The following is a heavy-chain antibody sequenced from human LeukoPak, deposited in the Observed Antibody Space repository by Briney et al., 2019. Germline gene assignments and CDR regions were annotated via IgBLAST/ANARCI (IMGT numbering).Heavy chain of an antibody. V-gene: IGHV3-9*01. CDR2: ISWNSGSI. CDR1: GFTFDDYA. D-gene: IGHD6-19*01. CDR3: AREKQWPMYFDY. Sequence: GRSLRLSCAASGFTFDDYAMHWVRQAPGKGLEWVSGISWNSGSIGYADSVKGRFTISRDNAKNSLYLQMNSLRAEDTAVYYCAREKQWPMYFDYWGQGTLVTVSS. J-gene: IGHJ4*02.